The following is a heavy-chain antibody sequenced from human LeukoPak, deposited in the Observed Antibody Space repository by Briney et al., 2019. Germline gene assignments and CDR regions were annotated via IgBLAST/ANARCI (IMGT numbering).Heavy chain of an antibody. CDR1: GGTFSSYA. CDR3: ARSCSGGGCSRKTKYYFDY. J-gene: IGHJ4*02. Sequence: SVKVSCKASGGTFSSYAISWVRQAPGQGLEWMGGIIPIFGTANYAQKFQGRVTITTDESTSTAYMELSSLRSEDTAVYYCARSCSGGGCSRKTKYYFDYWGQGTLVTVSS. V-gene: IGHV1-69*05. CDR2: IIPIFGTA. D-gene: IGHD2-15*01.